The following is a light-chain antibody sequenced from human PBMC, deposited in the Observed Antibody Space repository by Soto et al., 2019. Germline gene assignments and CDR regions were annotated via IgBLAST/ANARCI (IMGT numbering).Light chain of an antibody. CDR3: QQSYKTPLL. CDR1: QSISSY. CDR2: AAS. J-gene: IGKJ4*01. Sequence: DIRITQSPSSLSASVGDRVTITCRASQSISSYLNWYQQKPGKAPRLLIFAASSLQSGVTSRFSGSGSGTDFTLTISSLQPEDFGTYYCQQSYKTPLLFGGGTKVEIK. V-gene: IGKV1-39*01.